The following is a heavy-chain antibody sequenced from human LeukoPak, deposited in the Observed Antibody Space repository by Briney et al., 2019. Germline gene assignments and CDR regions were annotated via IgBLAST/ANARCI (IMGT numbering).Heavy chain of an antibody. CDR3: AKTGGEQLLPESCFAT. Sequence: GSLRLSCTASGFSFTGHWMHWARQIPGEGLVWVSRIRSTGSTTSYADTMKSRFTVSRQNSKTTLSLQMNSLRAVDTAVYYCAKTGGEQLLPESCFATWGEGTLVTVSS. J-gene: IGHJ5*02. D-gene: IGHD6-13*01. V-gene: IGHV3-74*01. CDR1: GFSFTGHW. CDR2: IRSTGSTT.